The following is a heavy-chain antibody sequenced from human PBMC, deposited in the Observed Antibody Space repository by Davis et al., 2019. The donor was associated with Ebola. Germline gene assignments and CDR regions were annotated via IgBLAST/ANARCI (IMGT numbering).Heavy chain of an antibody. CDR2: ISGSGGST. D-gene: IGHD2-21*01. J-gene: IGHJ4*02. CDR1: GFTFSSYA. Sequence: GESLKISCAASGFTFSSYAMSWVRQAPGKGLEWVSAISGSGGSTYYADSVKGRFTISRDNSKNTLYLQMNSLRAEDTAVYYCAKDRGSIVVVIATFDYWGQGTLVTVSS. V-gene: IGHV3-23*01. CDR3: AKDRGSIVVVIATFDY.